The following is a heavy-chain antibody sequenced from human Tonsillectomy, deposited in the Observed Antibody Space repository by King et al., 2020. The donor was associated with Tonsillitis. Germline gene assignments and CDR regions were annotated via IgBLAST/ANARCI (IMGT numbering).Heavy chain of an antibody. CDR3: ARAPNYSGPDKYFLH. D-gene: IGHD5-24*01. CDR1: GYTFTDYY. CDR2: INPNSGGT. Sequence: VQLVESGAEVKKPGASVKVSCKASGYTFTDYYIHWVRQAPGQGLEWMGWINPNSGGTNYAQKFQGRVTMTRDTSISTAYMELSRLRSDDTAVYYCARAPNYSGPDKYFLHWGQGTLVTVSS. V-gene: IGHV1-2*02. J-gene: IGHJ1*01.